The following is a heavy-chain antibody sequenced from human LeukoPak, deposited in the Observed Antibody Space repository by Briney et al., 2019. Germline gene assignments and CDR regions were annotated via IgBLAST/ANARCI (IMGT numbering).Heavy chain of an antibody. CDR3: TTVGYGSFDY. CDR2: ISGSGGST. V-gene: IGHV3-23*01. D-gene: IGHD3-10*01. Sequence: GGSLRLSCAASGFTFSSYAMSWVRQAPGKGLEWVSAISGSGGSTDYAAPVKGRFTISRDDSKNTLYLQMNSLNTEDTAVYYCTTVGYGSFDYWGQGTLVTVSS. J-gene: IGHJ4*02. CDR1: GFTFSSYA.